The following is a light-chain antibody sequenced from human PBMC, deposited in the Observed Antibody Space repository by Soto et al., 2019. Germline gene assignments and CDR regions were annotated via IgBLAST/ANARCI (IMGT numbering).Light chain of an antibody. CDR1: SGHSSYA. Sequence: QSVLTQSPSASASLGASVKLTCTLSSGHSSYAIAWHQQQPEKGPRYLMNLNSDGSHTKGDGIPDRFSGSSSGAERYPSISSLQSEDEADYYCQTWGSGIRVFGGGTKLTVL. J-gene: IGLJ3*02. CDR3: QTWGSGIRV. V-gene: IGLV4-69*01. CDR2: LNSDGSH.